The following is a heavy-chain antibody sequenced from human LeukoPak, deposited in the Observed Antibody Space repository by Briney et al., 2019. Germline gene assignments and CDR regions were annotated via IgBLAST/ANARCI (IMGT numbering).Heavy chain of an antibody. CDR2: ISSSSSTI. Sequence: PGGSLRLSCAASGFTFSSYSMNWVRQAPGKGLEWVSYISSSSSTIYYADSVKGRFTISRDNAKNSLYLQMNSLRDEDTAVYYCARDASLPYYYDSSGYFPSFDYWGQGTLVTVSS. J-gene: IGHJ4*02. D-gene: IGHD3-22*01. CDR3: ARDASLPYYYDSSGYFPSFDY. V-gene: IGHV3-48*02. CDR1: GFTFSSYS.